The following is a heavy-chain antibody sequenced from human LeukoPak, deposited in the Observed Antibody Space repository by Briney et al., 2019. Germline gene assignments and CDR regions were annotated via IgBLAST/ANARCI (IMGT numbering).Heavy chain of an antibody. D-gene: IGHD4-17*01. Sequence: GASVKVSCKASGYTFTSYAIHWVRQAPGRSPEWMGWINVGNGNTKYSQKFQGRVTITRDTSASTAYMELSSLRSEDTAVYYCARLTVTPYYFDYWGQGTLVTVSS. V-gene: IGHV1-3*01. CDR1: GYTFTSYA. J-gene: IGHJ4*02. CDR3: ARLTVTPYYFDY. CDR2: INVGNGNT.